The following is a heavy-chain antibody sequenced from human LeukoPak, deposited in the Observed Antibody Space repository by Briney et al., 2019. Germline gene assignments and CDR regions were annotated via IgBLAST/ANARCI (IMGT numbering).Heavy chain of an antibody. CDR3: ASSSGWYSGAFDI. Sequence: SETLSLTCAVYGGSFSGYYWSWIRQPPGKGLEWIGEINHSGSTYYNPSLKSRVTISVDRSKNQFSLKLSSVTAADTAVYYCASSSGWYSGAFDIWGQGTMVTVSS. CDR1: GGSFSGYY. J-gene: IGHJ3*02. CDR2: INHSGST. D-gene: IGHD6-19*01. V-gene: IGHV4-34*01.